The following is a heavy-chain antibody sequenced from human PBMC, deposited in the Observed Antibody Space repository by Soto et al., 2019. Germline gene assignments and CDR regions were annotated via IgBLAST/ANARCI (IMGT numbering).Heavy chain of an antibody. D-gene: IGHD1-26*01. Sequence: PGGALRLSCAGSGFASSSYAMHWVGQAPGKGLEWVAVISYDGRNKYYADFVKGRFTISRDNSKNTLYLQMNSLRAEDTAVYYCARVTVGATPYFDYWGQGTLVTVSS. V-gene: IGHV3-30-3*01. CDR3: ARVTVGATPYFDY. CDR1: GFASSSYA. CDR2: ISYDGRNK. J-gene: IGHJ4*02.